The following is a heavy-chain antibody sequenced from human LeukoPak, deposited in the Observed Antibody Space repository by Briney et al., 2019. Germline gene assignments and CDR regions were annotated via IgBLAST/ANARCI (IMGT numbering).Heavy chain of an antibody. Sequence: SETLSLTCSVSGGSISGYYWSWIRQPAGKGLEWIGRIYSSGSTNYNPSLKSRVTMSVDTSKNQFFLKLSSVTAADTAVYYCARDRGDYGSGSYLSYWGQGTLVTVSS. CDR2: IYSSGST. D-gene: IGHD3-10*01. CDR3: ARDRGDYGSGSYLSY. J-gene: IGHJ4*02. CDR1: GGSISGYY. V-gene: IGHV4-4*07.